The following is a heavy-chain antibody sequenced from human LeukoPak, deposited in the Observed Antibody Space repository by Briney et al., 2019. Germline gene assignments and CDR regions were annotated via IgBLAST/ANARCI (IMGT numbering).Heavy chain of an antibody. CDR2: IYYSGST. CDR1: GGSISSYY. D-gene: IGHD6-13*01. V-gene: IGHV4-59*01. Sequence: SETLSLTCTVSGGSISSYYWSWIRQPPGKGLEWIGYIYYSGSTNYNPSLKGRVTISVDTSKNQFSLKLSSVTAADTAVYYCARSVSGAAAGTDPHPWGQGTLVTVSS. CDR3: ARSVSGAAAGTDPHP. J-gene: IGHJ5*02.